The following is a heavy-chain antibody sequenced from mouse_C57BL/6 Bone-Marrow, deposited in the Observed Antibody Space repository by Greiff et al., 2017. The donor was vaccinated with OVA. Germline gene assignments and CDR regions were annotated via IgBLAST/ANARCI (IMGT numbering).Heavy chain of an antibody. D-gene: IGHD2-1*01. J-gene: IGHJ3*01. CDR1: GFNIKDDY. Sequence: EVQLQQSGAELVRPGASVKLSCTASGFNIKDDYMHWVKQRPEQGLEWIGWIDPENGDTEYASKFQGKATITADTSSNTAYLQLSSLTFEDTAIYYCTTDGNPAWFAYWGQGTLVTVSA. CDR2: IDPENGDT. CDR3: TTDGNPAWFAY. V-gene: IGHV14-4*01.